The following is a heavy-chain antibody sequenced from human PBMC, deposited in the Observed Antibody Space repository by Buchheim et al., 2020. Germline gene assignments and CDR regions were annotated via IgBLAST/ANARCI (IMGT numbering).Heavy chain of an antibody. J-gene: IGHJ5*02. CDR1: GFNFRDYW. Sequence: EVQLVESGGGLVQPGGSLRLTCAASGFNFRDYWVHWVRQAPGKGPVWVSRINSEGTNTDYADFVKGRFTTSSDNTKNTRYLQMNSLTAEDTAVYYCALLRSTVAGAWGQGAL. V-gene: IGHV3-74*01. CDR2: INSEGTNT. CDR3: ALLRSTVAGA. D-gene: IGHD6-19*01.